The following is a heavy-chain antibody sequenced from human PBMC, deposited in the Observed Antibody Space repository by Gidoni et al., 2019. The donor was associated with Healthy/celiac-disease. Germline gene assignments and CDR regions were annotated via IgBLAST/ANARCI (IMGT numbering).Heavy chain of an antibody. CDR1: GGSFSGYY. Sequence: QEQLQQWGAGLLKPSETLAITCAVYGGSFSGYYWSWNRQPPGKGLEWIGEINHSGSTTYNPSLKSRVTISVDTSKNQFSLKLSSVTAADTAVYYCARGGRDYEKVFDYWGQGTLVTVSS. CDR3: ARGGRDYEKVFDY. CDR2: INHSGST. J-gene: IGHJ4*02. D-gene: IGHD4-17*01. V-gene: IGHV4-34*01.